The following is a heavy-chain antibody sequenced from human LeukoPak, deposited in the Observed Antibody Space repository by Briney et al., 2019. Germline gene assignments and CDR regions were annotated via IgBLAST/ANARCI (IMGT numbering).Heavy chain of an antibody. V-gene: IGHV1-18*01. D-gene: IGHD6-13*01. J-gene: IGHJ6*03. CDR1: GYTFTSYG. CDR2: ISAYNGNT. Sequence: GASVKVSCKASGYTFTSYGISWVRQAPGQGLEWMGWISAYNGNTNYAQKLQGRVTMTTDTSTSTAYMELRSLRSEDTAVYYCARVSHSSSWRGNYYMDVWGKGTTVTVSS. CDR3: ARVSHSSSWRGNYYMDV.